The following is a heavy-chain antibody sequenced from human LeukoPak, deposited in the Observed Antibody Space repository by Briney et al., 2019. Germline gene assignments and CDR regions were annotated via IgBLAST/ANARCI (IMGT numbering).Heavy chain of an antibody. CDR3: AKPYGSGSYSPFDP. CDR1: GYTFTGYY. Sequence: ASVKVSCKASGYTFTGYYMHWVRQAPGQGLEWMGRINPNSGGTNYAQKFQGRVTMTRDTSISTAYMELSSLRSEDTAVYYCAKPYGSGSYSPFDPWGQGTLVTVSS. J-gene: IGHJ5*02. V-gene: IGHV1-2*06. D-gene: IGHD3-10*01. CDR2: INPNSGGT.